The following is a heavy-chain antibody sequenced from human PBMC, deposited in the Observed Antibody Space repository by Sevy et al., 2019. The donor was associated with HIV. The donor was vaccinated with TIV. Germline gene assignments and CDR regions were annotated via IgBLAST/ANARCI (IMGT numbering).Heavy chain of an antibody. Sequence: GGSLRLSCAASGFTFSSYAMSWVRQAPGKGLEWVSAISGSGGSTYYADSVKGRFPISRDNSKNTLYLQMNSLRAEETAVYYCAKGGGYSYGYANWFDPWGQGTLVTVSS. D-gene: IGHD5-18*01. CDR3: AKGGGYSYGYANWFDP. CDR2: ISGSGGST. J-gene: IGHJ5*02. V-gene: IGHV3-23*01. CDR1: GFTFSSYA.